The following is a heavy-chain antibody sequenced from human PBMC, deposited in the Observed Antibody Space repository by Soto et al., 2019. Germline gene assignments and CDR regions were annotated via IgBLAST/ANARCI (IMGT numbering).Heavy chain of an antibody. CDR2: IYYSGST. CDR1: GGSIRSYY. J-gene: IGHJ3*02. D-gene: IGHD1-7*01. Sequence: QVQLQESGPGLVKPSETQSLTCTVSGGSIRSYYWSWIRQPPGKGLEWIGYIYYSGSTNYNPSLTSRGTISVDTSKNQFSLKLSSVTAADTAVYYCARNYGHAFDIWGQGTMVTVSS. V-gene: IGHV4-59*01. CDR3: ARNYGHAFDI.